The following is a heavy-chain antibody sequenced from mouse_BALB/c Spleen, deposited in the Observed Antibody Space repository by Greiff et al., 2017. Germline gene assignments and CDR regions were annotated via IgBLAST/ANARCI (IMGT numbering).Heavy chain of an antibody. V-gene: IGHV2-9*02. J-gene: IGHJ4*01. CDR3: ARELGQGYYAMDY. CDR2: IWAGGST. D-gene: IGHD4-1*01. CDR1: GFSLTSYG. Sequence: QVQLQQSGPGLVAPSQSLSITCTVSGFSLTSYGVHWVRQPPGKGLEWLGVIWAGGSTNYNSALMSRLSISKDNSKSQVFLKMNSLQTDDTAMYYCARELGQGYYAMDYWGQGTSVTVSS.